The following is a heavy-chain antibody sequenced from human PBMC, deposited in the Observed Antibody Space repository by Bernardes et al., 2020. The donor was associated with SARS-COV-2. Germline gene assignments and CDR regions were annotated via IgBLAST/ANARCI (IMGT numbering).Heavy chain of an antibody. CDR1: GFTFSTYT. CDR2: INAVGDT. D-gene: IGHD3-16*01. CDR3: AKDYMEGGATQLFDY. Sequence: GGSLRLSCAASGFTFSTYTMNWVRQAPGKGLEWVSGINAVGDTYYADSVKGRFTISTDSSKQMLFLQMNSLRAEDTAIYYCAKDYMEGGATQLFDYWGQGTLVTVSS. J-gene: IGHJ4*02. V-gene: IGHV3-23*01.